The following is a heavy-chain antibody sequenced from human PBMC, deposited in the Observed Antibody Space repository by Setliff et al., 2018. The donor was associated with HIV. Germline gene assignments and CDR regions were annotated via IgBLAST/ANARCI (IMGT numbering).Heavy chain of an antibody. CDR1: GYIFTNQY. D-gene: IGHD1-1*01. Sequence: ASVKVSCKASGYIFTNQYSTWVRQAPGQGLEWMGWISPHNGNIKYGEKFQARVTMTADTSTTAAYMELRSLTSDDTAMYYCAKGYTWSVVGSLDVWGQGTRVTVSS. J-gene: IGHJ3*01. CDR3: AKGYTWSVVGSLDV. V-gene: IGHV1-18*01. CDR2: ISPHNGNI.